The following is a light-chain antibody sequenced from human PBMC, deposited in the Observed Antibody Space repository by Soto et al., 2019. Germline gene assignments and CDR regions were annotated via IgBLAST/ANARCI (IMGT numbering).Light chain of an antibody. CDR3: QQYGSSPRT. CDR2: GAS. J-gene: IGKJ1*01. CDR1: QSVSSSY. V-gene: IGKV3-20*01. Sequence: EIVLTQSPGTLSLSPGERATLSCRASQSVSSSYLAWYPQKPGQAPRLLIYGASSRATGIPDRFSGSGSGTDFTLTINRLEPEDFAVYYCQQYGSSPRTFGQGTKVEIK.